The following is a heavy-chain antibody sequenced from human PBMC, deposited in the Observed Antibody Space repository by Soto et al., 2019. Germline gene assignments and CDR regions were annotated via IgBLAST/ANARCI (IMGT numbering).Heavy chain of an antibody. CDR1: GFTFSSYA. D-gene: IGHD6-19*01. V-gene: IGHV3-23*01. CDR2: ISGSGGST. J-gene: IGHJ4*02. Sequence: RRLSCAASGFTFSSYAMSWVRQAPGKGLEWVSAISGSGGSTYYADSVKGRFTISRDNSKNTLYPQMNSLRAEDTAVYYCAKVKPLGIAVAGHHFDYWGQGTLVTVSS. CDR3: AKVKPLGIAVAGHHFDY.